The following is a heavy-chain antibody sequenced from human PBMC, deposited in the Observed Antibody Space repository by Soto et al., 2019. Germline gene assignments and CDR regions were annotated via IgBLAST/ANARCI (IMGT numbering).Heavy chain of an antibody. CDR1: GFTFSSYA. J-gene: IGHJ6*02. V-gene: IGHV3-23*01. D-gene: IGHD3-3*01. Sequence: GGSLRLSCAASGFTFSSYAMSWVRQAPGKGLEWVSAISGSGGSTYYADSVKGRFTISRDNSKNTLYLQMNSLRAEDTAVYYCAKDESTDDFWSGPGQYGMDVWGQGTMVTVSS. CDR2: ISGSGGST. CDR3: AKDESTDDFWSGPGQYGMDV.